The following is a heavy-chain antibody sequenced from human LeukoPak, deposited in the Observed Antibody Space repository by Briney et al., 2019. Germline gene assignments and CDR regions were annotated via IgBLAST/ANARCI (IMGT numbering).Heavy chain of an antibody. CDR3: ARVYYDSSGYYHFDY. CDR1: GGTFSSYA. J-gene: IGHJ4*02. V-gene: IGHV1-69*13. D-gene: IGHD3-22*01. Sequence: SVKVSCKASGGTFSSYAISWVRQAPGQGLEWMGGIIPIFGTANYAQKFPGRVTITADESTSTAYMELSSLRSEDTAVYYCARVYYDSSGYYHFDYWGQGTLVTVSS. CDR2: IIPIFGTA.